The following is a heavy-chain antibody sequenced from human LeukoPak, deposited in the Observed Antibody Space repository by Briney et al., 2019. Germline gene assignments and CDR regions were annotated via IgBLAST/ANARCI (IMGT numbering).Heavy chain of an antibody. D-gene: IGHD2-15*01. Sequence: GGSLRLSCAASGFTLSSYAMSWVRQAPGKGLEWVSATSSSDAGTYHAESVRGRFTISRDNSKNTLYLQMNSLRAEDTAIYYCAKNGDRGAYCTGGTCYPYFYYYMDVWGKGTTVTI. CDR3: AKNGDRGAYCTGGTCYPYFYYYMDV. V-gene: IGHV3-23*01. CDR2: TSSSDAGT. J-gene: IGHJ6*03. CDR1: GFTLSSYA.